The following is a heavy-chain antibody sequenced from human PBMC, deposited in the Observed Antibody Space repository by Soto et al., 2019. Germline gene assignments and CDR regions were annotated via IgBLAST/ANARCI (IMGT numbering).Heavy chain of an antibody. CDR2: MNPNSGNT. V-gene: IGHV1-8*01. CDR1: GYTFTSYD. J-gene: IGHJ4*02. CDR3: ARRSRGEDCGGDCYTFDY. D-gene: IGHD2-21*02. Sequence: GESLKISCKASGYTFTSYDINWVRQATGQGLEWMGWMNPNSGNTGYAQKFQGRVTMTRNTSISTAYMELSSLRSEDTAVYYCARRSRGEDCGGDCYTFDYWGQGTLVTVSS.